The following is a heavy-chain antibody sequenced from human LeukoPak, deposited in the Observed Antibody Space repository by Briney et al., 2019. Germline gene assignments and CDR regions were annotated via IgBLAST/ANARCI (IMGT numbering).Heavy chain of an antibody. J-gene: IGHJ4*02. D-gene: IGHD6-13*01. Sequence: GGSLRLSCAASGFTFSSYGMHWVRQAPGKGLEWVAVISYDGSNKYYADSVKGRFTISRDNSKNTLYLQMNSLRAEDTAVYYCAKSIGTWQQLPSRYFDYWGQGTLVTVSS. CDR3: AKSIGTWQQLPSRYFDY. V-gene: IGHV3-30*18. CDR1: GFTFSSYG. CDR2: ISYDGSNK.